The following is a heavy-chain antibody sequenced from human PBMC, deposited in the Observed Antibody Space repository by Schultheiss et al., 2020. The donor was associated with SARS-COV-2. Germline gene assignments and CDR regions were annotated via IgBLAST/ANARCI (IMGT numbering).Heavy chain of an antibody. V-gene: IGHV3-20*04. CDR1: GFTFGDYG. CDR2: IVWNGGGS. CDR3: ARQVAPDYDILTGYTHYYGMDV. J-gene: IGHJ6*02. D-gene: IGHD3-9*01. Sequence: GESLKISCTTSGFTFGDYGISWVRQAPGKGLEWVSGIVWNGGGSGYADSVKGRFTISRDNAKNSVYLQMNSLRAEDTAVYYCARQVAPDYDILTGYTHYYGMDVWGQGTTVTVSS.